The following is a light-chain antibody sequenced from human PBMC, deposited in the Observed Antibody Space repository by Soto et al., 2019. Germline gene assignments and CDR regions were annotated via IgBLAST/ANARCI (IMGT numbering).Light chain of an antibody. J-gene: IGKJ1*01. CDR3: QQYNNWPRT. CDR1: QSVSSSY. Sequence: EIVLTQSPGTLSLSPGERATLSCRASQSVSSSYLAWYQHKPGQAPRLLIYGASTRATGIPARFSGRGSGTEFTLTISSLQSEDFAVYYCQQYNNWPRTFGQGTKVDIK. V-gene: IGKV3-15*01. CDR2: GAS.